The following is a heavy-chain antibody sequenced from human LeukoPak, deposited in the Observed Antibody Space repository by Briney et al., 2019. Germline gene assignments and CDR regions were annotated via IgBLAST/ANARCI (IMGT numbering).Heavy chain of an antibody. V-gene: IGHV3-7*01. J-gene: IGHJ4*02. CDR2: INQDDSAI. CDR3: ASRRGSNRPFDY. D-gene: IGHD1-26*01. CDR1: GFSFRNYW. Sequence: GGSLRLSCATSGFSFRNYWMSWVRQAPGKGLEWVASINQDDSAIFYLDSVRGRFTISRDNAKNSLYLQMNSLTAEDSAVYYCASRRGSNRPFDYWGQGTLVTVSS.